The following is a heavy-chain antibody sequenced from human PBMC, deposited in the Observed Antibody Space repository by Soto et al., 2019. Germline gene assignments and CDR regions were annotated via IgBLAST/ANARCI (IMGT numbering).Heavy chain of an antibody. Sequence: GGSLRLSCAASGITFNSFGMNWVRQAPGKGLEWVSSISPSSDYFYYADSVKGRFTISRDNAQNLLYLQMNSLRAEDTALYYCVRDRGYCNSTNCYNPPLRYFDLWGRGTLVTVSS. CDR3: VRDRGYCNSTNCYNPPLRYFDL. D-gene: IGHD2-2*02. J-gene: IGHJ2*01. CDR1: GITFNSFG. V-gene: IGHV3-21*01. CDR2: ISPSSDYF.